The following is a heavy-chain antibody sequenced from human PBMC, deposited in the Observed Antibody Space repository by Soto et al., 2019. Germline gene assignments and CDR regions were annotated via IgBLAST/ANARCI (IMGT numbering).Heavy chain of an antibody. CDR1: GFSLTTSGVG. D-gene: IGHD3-3*01. CDR2: IYWDDDK. V-gene: IGHV2-5*02. Sequence: QITLNESGPTVVRPTETLTLTCRFSGFSLTTSGVGVGWIRQSPGKAPEWLALIYWDDDKRYSASLKSRLTTPKDPSKTQLVLPVSDLDPGDTATYYCAHRVLRTVFGLVTTTAIYFDFWGQGTPVAVSS. CDR3: AHRVLRTVFGLVTTTAIYFDF. J-gene: IGHJ4*02.